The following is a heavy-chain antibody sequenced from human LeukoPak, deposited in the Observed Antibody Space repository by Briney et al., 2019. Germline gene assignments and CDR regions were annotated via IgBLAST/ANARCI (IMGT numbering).Heavy chain of an antibody. Sequence: PGGSLRLSCAASGFTFSSYAMSWVRQAPGKGLEWVSAISGSGGSTYYADSVKGRFTNSRDNSKNTLYLQMNSLRAEDTAVYYCAKAYDFWSGYYFDYWGQGTLVTVSS. CDR2: ISGSGGST. J-gene: IGHJ4*02. CDR3: AKAYDFWSGYYFDY. V-gene: IGHV3-23*01. CDR1: GFTFSSYA. D-gene: IGHD3-3*01.